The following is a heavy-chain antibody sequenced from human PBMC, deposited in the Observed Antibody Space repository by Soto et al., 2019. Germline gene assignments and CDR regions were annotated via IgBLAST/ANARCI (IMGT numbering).Heavy chain of an antibody. V-gene: IGHV3-48*01. CDR3: ARVYGEGAFDY. D-gene: IGHD3-10*02. CDR1: GFTFSSYS. CDR2: ISSSSTI. Sequence: GGSLRLSCAASGFTFSSYSMNWVRQAPGKGLEWVSYISSSSTIYYADSVKGRFTISRDNAKNSLYLQMNSLRAEDTAVYYCARVYGEGAFDYWGQGTLVTVSS. J-gene: IGHJ4*02.